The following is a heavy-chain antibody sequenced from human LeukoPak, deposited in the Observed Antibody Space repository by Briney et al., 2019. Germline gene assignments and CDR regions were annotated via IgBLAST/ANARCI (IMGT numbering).Heavy chain of an antibody. CDR3: ARDDSLCGGDCSPGDY. V-gene: IGHV4-39*07. CDR2: IYHNINT. CDR1: GVSISSSDDY. D-gene: IGHD2-21*02. Sequence: PSETLSLTCTVSGVSISSSDDYWAWIRQPRGRGLEWIGSIYHNINTFYNPSLESRVTVSLDSSKNQFSLNLSSVTAADTAVYYCARDDSLCGGDCSPGDYWGQGTLVTVSS. J-gene: IGHJ4*02.